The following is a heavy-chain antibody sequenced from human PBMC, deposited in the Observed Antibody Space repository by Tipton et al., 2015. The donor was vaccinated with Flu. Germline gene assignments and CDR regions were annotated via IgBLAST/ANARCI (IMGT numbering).Heavy chain of an antibody. CDR3: ARRDYNNYVSDPKSRFDP. D-gene: IGHD4-11*01. CDR1: GYSINSGYF. Sequence: TLSLTCAVSGYSINSGYFWGWIRQPPGKGLEWIGSMSHSGRTYYNPSLKSRVTISADTWKTQFSLKLGSVTAADTAVYYCARRDYNNYVSDPKSRFDPWGQGILVTVSP. J-gene: IGHJ5*02. CDR2: MSHSGRT. V-gene: IGHV4-38-2*01.